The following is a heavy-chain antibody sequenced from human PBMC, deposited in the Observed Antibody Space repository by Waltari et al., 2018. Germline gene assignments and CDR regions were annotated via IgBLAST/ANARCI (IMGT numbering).Heavy chain of an antibody. CDR1: GYTFTDYY. D-gene: IGHD6-13*01. J-gene: IGHJ4*02. CDR3: ARDGSRQLVPFDY. CDR2: VDPEDGET. Sequence: EVQLVQSGAEVKKPGATVKISCKASGYTFTDYYMHWVQQAPGKGLEWMGRVDPEDGETIYAEKFQCRVTITADTSTDTAYMELSSLRSEDTAVYYCARDGSRQLVPFDYWGQGTLVTVSS. V-gene: IGHV1-69-2*01.